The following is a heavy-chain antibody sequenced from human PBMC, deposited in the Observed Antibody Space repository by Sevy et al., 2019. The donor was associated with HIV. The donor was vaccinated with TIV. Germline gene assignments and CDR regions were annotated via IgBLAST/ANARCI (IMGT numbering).Heavy chain of an antibody. CDR1: GFTFDDYT. V-gene: IGHV3-43*01. J-gene: IGHJ4*02. CDR2: ISWDGGST. CDR3: AKDFYGGGLFDY. D-gene: IGHD4-17*01. Sequence: GGSLRLSCAASGFTFDDYTMHWVRQAPGKGLEWVSLISWDGGSTHYADSVKGRFTISRDNSKNSLYLQMNSLRTEDTALYYCAKDFYGGGLFDYWGQGTLVTVSS.